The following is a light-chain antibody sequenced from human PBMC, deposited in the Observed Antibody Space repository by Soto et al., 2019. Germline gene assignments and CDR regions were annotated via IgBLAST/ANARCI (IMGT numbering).Light chain of an antibody. CDR3: QQYNNWPRT. CDR2: GAS. J-gene: IGKJ1*01. Sequence: EIVMTQSPATLSVSPGERATLSCRASQSVSSNLAWYQQKPCQAPMLLIYGASTRATGIPARFSGSGSGTEFTLTISSLQSEDFAVYDCQQYNNWPRTFGQGTKVEIK. CDR1: QSVSSN. V-gene: IGKV3-15*01.